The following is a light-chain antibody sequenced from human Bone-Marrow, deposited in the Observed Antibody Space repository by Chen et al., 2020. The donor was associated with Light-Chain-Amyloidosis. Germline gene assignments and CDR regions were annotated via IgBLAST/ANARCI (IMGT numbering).Light chain of an antibody. V-gene: IGLV3-25*03. CDR3: ESADSSGTYEVI. CDR2: RDT. Sequence: SYELTQPPSVSVSLGQTARITCSGDDLPTKYAYGYQQKPGQAPVLVIHRDTERPSGISERFSGSGSGTTATLTISGVQAEDEADYHCESADSSGTYEVIFGGGTKLTVL. J-gene: IGLJ2*01. CDR1: DLPTKY.